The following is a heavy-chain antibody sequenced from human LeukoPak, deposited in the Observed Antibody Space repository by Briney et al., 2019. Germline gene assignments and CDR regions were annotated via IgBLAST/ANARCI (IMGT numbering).Heavy chain of an antibody. Sequence: GGSLRLSCAVSGGTFSAYWMAWVRQSPGKGLEWVAEIKEDGSVKYYVDSMKGRFTISRDNAKNSLYLQMNSLGAEDTAVYYFAKVPRDSDCYWGQGTMVTVSS. D-gene: IGHD2-21*02. CDR1: GGTFSAYW. V-gene: IGHV3-7*01. CDR2: IKEDGSVK. J-gene: IGHJ4*02. CDR3: AKVPRDSDCY.